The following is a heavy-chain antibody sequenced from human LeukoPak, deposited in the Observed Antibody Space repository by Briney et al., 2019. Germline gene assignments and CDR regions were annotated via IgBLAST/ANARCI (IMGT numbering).Heavy chain of an antibody. D-gene: IGHD6-19*01. CDR1: GGSFSGYY. J-gene: IGHJ3*02. Sequence: SETLSLTCAVYGGSFSGYYWSWIRQHPGKGLEWIGYIYYSGSTYYNPSLKSRVTISVDTSKNQFSLKLSSVTAADTAVYYCAREFHSSGWYWAFDIWGQGTMVTVSS. V-gene: IGHV4-31*11. CDR2: IYYSGST. CDR3: AREFHSSGWYWAFDI.